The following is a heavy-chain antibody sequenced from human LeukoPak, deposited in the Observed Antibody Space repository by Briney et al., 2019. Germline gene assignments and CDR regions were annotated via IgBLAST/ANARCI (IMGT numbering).Heavy chain of an antibody. D-gene: IGHD4-23*01. CDR1: GGTFSSYA. J-gene: IGHJ4*02. CDR2: IIPIFGTA. CDR3: ARGDGGYFDY. Sequence: ASVKVSCKASGGTFSSYAISWVRQAPAQGLEWMGRIIPIFGTANYAQKFQGRVTITTDESTSTAYMELSSLRSEDTAVYYCARGDGGYFDYWGQGTLVTVSS. V-gene: IGHV1-69*05.